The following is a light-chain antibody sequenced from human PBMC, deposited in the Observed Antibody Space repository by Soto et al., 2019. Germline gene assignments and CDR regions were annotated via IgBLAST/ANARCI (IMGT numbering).Light chain of an antibody. CDR1: RDDIGAYDY. Sequence: QSVLTQPASVSGSPGQSITISCAGTRDDIGAYDYVSWYQQHPGNAPKLLIYEVNKRPSGVSNDFSGSKSANTASLTISGLRAEDEAAYYCCSYAGGSTYVFGSGTKVTV. CDR3: CSYAGGSTYV. V-gene: IGLV2-23*02. CDR2: EVN. J-gene: IGLJ1*01.